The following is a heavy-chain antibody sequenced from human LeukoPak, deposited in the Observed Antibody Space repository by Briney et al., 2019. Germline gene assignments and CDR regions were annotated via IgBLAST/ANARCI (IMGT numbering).Heavy chain of an antibody. CDR3: AKQAAGSYYYYMDV. CDR1: GFTFSSYG. V-gene: IGHV3-30*02. D-gene: IGHD6-13*01. CDR2: IRYDGSNK. J-gene: IGHJ6*03. Sequence: GGSLRLSCAASGFTFSSYGMHWVRQAPGKGLEWVAFIRYDGSNKYYADSVKGRFTISRDNAKNSLYLQMNSLRAEDMAFYYCAKQAAGSYYYYMDVWGKGTTVTV.